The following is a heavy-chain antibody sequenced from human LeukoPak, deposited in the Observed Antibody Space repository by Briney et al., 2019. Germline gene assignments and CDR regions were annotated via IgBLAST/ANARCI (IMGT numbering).Heavy chain of an antibody. CDR1: GGSISSYY. Sequence: SETLSLTCTVSGGSISSYYWSWIRQPAGKGLEWIGRIYTSGSTNYNPSLKSRVTMSVDTSKNQFSLKLSSVTAADTAVYYCARRRESGWYHYFDYWGQGTLVTVSS. CDR2: IYTSGST. CDR3: ARRRESGWYHYFDY. J-gene: IGHJ4*02. D-gene: IGHD6-19*01. V-gene: IGHV4-4*07.